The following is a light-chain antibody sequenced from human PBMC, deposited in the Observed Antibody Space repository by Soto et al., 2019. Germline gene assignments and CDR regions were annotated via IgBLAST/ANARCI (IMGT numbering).Light chain of an antibody. V-gene: IGKV3-15*01. CDR3: HQYKNWPYT. CDR1: ESISTN. Sequence: EIVMTQSPATVSVSPGERATLSCRASESISTNVAWYQQKPGQPPRLLIYGASTRATCIPARLSGGGSGTAFPLTIGSLQSDDFAVYYCHQYKNWPYTFGQGTKLEIK. CDR2: GAS. J-gene: IGKJ2*01.